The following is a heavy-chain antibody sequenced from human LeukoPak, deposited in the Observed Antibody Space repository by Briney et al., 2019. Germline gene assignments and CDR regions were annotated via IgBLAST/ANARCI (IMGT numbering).Heavy chain of an antibody. J-gene: IGHJ4*02. CDR2: IYHTGRT. Sequence: PSETLSLTCAVSGDSMTSNNWWSWVRQPPGKGLEWIGDIYHTGRTNYNPSLKSRVTISVDKSKKQFSLKLSSVTAADTAVYYCASNTAMAPYYFDYWGQGTLVTVSS. D-gene: IGHD5-18*01. CDR1: GDSMTSNNW. CDR3: ASNTAMAPYYFDY. V-gene: IGHV4-4*02.